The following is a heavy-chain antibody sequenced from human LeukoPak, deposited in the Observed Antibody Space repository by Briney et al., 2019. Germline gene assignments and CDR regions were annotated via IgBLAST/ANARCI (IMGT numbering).Heavy chain of an antibody. V-gene: IGHV3-30*02. CDR2: ISYDGAN. CDR3: AKDSSSSNYYYGLAV. D-gene: IGHD6-13*01. Sequence: PGGSLRLSCAASGFPFSSYGMHWVRQAPGKGLEWVSFISYDGANKYADSVKGRFTISRDNSKNTLYLQMNSLRGDDTGMYFCAKDSSSSNYYYGLAVWGQGTWVTVSS. J-gene: IGHJ6*02. CDR1: GFPFSSYG.